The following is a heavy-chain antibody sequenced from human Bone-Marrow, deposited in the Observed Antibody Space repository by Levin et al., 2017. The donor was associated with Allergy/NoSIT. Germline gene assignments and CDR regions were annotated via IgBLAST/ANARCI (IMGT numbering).Heavy chain of an antibody. CDR1: GFIFSNYG. CDR3: ASLITSGLELREEDDFDV. Sequence: GGSLRLSCVASGFIFSNYGLHWVRQAPGKGLEWVAFISYDGSSQYYADSVRGRFTVSRDNSKSTIYLQMNSLTADDTAVYFCASLITSGLELREEDDFDVWGPGTVVTVSS. CDR2: ISYDGSSQ. J-gene: IGHJ3*01. D-gene: IGHD1-7*01. V-gene: IGHV3-30*03.